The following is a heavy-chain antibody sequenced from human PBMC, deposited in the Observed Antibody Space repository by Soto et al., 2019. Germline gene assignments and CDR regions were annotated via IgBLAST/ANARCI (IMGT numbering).Heavy chain of an antibody. J-gene: IGHJ6*02. Sequence: QVQMVQSGAEVKKPGSSVKVSCKASGGTFSSYAISWVRQAPGQGLEWMGGIIPISDTTNYAQKFQGRVTITADESTITAYMELSSLRSEDTAVYYCARSQGSSTSLAIYYYYYYGMDGWGQGTMVTVSS. V-gene: IGHV1-69*01. CDR1: GGTFSSYA. D-gene: IGHD2-2*01. CDR3: ARSQGSSTSLAIYYYYYYGMDG. CDR2: IIPISDTT.